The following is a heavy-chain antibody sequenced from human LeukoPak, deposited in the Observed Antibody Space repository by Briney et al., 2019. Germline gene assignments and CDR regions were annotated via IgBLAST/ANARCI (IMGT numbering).Heavy chain of an antibody. J-gene: IGHJ6*03. CDR3: ARGGGYDKYYYYYYMDV. V-gene: IGHV1-69*13. Sequence: ASVKVSCKASGYTFTSYYMHWVRQAPGQGLEWMGGIIPIFGTANYAQKFQGRVTITADESTSTAYMELSSLRSEDTAVYYCARGGGYDKYYYYYYMDVWGKGTTVTISS. D-gene: IGHD5-12*01. CDR1: GYTFTSYY. CDR2: IIPIFGTA.